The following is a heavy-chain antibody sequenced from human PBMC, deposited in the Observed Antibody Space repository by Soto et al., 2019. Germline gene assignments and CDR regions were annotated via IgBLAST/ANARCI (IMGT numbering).Heavy chain of an antibody. CDR3: ARDMHYYVSGSYFYGMDV. J-gene: IGHJ6*02. D-gene: IGHD3-10*01. CDR1: GGSIGSGDYY. V-gene: IGHV4-30-4*01. Sequence: SETLSLTCTVSGGSIGSGDYYWTWIRRPPGKGLEWIGYIYYSGSTSYNPSLSSRVTISADTSKKQFSLKLSSVTAADTAVYYCARDMHYYVSGSYFYGMDVWGQGTTVTVSS. CDR2: IYYSGST.